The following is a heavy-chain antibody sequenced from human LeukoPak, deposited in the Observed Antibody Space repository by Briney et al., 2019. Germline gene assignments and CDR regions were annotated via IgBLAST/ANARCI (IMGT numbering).Heavy chain of an antibody. CDR1: GGSISSGSYY. CDR2: IYTSGST. V-gene: IGHV4-61*02. CDR3: ARDLSDYWGGGLDAFDI. J-gene: IGHJ3*02. D-gene: IGHD3-3*01. Sequence: SETLSLTCTVSGGSISSGSYYWSWIRQPAGKVLEWIGRIYTSGSTNYNPSLKSRVTISVDTSKNQFSLKLSSVTAADTAVYYCARDLSDYWGGGLDAFDIWGQGTMVTVSS.